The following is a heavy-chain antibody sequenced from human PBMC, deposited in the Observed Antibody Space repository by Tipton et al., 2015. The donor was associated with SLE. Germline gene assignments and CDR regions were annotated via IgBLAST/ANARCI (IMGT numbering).Heavy chain of an antibody. CDR2: IHHSGFT. J-gene: IGHJ4*02. CDR1: GGSISSGTYY. Sequence: TLSLTCTVSGGSISSGTYYWSWLRQRPGKGLEWIGYIHHSGFTYYSPSLKTRVTMSADTSKNEFSLKLSSVTAADTAVYYCARGGVGGYDYFDHWGQGTLVTVSS. CDR3: ARGGVGGYDYFDH. D-gene: IGHD5-12*01. V-gene: IGHV4-31*03.